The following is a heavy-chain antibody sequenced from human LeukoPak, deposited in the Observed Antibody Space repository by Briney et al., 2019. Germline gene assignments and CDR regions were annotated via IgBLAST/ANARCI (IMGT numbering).Heavy chain of an antibody. Sequence: KPSETLSLTCTVSGYSISSGYYWGWIRQPPGKGLEWIGSIYHSGSTYYNPSLKSRVTISVDTSKNQFSLKLSSVTAADTAVYYCARSPPHYYGSGSYYNPVDYWGQGTLVTVSS. CDR1: GYSISSGYY. J-gene: IGHJ4*02. D-gene: IGHD3-10*01. CDR2: IYHSGST. V-gene: IGHV4-38-2*02. CDR3: ARSPPHYYGSGSYYNPVDY.